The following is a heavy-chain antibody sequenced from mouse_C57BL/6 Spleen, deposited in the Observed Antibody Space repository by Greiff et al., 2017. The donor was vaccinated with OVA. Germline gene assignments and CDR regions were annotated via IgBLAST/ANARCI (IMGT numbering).Heavy chain of an antibody. CDR2: FYPGSGSI. V-gene: IGHV1-62-2*01. D-gene: IGHD1-1*01. J-gene: IGHJ1*03. CDR1: GYTFTEYT. Sequence: VKLQQSGAELVKPGASVKLSCKASGYTFTEYTIHWVKQRSGQGLEWIGWFYPGSGSIKYNENFKDKATLPADKSSSTVYMDLSRLTSEDSAVYFCARHEDYYGSSWYFDVWGTGPTVTVSS. CDR3: ARHEDYYGSSWYFDV.